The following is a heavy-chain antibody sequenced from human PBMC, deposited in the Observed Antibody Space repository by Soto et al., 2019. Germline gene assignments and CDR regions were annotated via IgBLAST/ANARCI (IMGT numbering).Heavy chain of an antibody. D-gene: IGHD3-3*01. J-gene: IGHJ6*03. CDR1: GGSISSGGYY. CDR3: ARGAPYYDFWSGYQTKDYMDV. V-gene: IGHV4-61*08. CDR2: IYYSGST. Sequence: SETLSLTCTVSGGSISSGGYYWSWIRQHPGKGLEWIGYIYYSGSTNYNPSLKSRVTISVDTSKNQFSLKLSSVTAADTAVYYCARGAPYYDFWSGYQTKDYMDVWGKGTTVTVSS.